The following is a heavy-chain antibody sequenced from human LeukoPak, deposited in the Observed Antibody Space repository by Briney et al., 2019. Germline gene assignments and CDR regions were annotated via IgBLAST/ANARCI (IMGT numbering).Heavy chain of an antibody. Sequence: GGSLRLSCAASGFTFSSYGMHWVRQAPGKELEWVALIKPDGSNKYYADSVKGRFTISRDNSKNTLHLQMNSLRAEDTAVYYCARSRAFDYWDQGTLVTVSS. CDR1: GFTFSSYG. V-gene: IGHV3-30*02. CDR2: IKPDGSNK. CDR3: ARSRAFDY. J-gene: IGHJ4*02. D-gene: IGHD2/OR15-2a*01.